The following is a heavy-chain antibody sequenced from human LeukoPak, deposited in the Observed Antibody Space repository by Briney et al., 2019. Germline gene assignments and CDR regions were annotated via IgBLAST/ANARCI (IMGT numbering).Heavy chain of an antibody. Sequence: GRSLRLSCAASGFTFGDYAMHWVRQAPGKGLEWVSGISWDSGSIGYADSVKGRFTISRDNAKNSLYLQMNSLRAEDTALYYCAKDMTGIESNWFDPWGQGSLVTVSS. CDR1: GFTFGDYA. J-gene: IGHJ5*02. D-gene: IGHD6-13*01. CDR3: AKDMTGIESNWFDP. CDR2: ISWDSGSI. V-gene: IGHV3-9*01.